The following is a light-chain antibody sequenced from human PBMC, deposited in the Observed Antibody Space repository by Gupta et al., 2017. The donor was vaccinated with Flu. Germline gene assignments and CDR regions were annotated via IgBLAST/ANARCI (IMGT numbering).Light chain of an antibody. CDR3: SSHAGRVTWV. V-gene: IGLV2-11*01. J-gene: IGLJ1*01. CDR2: DVT. Sequence: QSAPTQPRSVSASPGQSVPIPCTGTSNDVGGYNRVSWYEQRPGKAPKLILYDVTERPSGVPDRFSGSKSGNTASLTISGLQADDEADYYCSSHAGRVTWVFGTGTTVTVL. CDR1: SNDVGGYNR.